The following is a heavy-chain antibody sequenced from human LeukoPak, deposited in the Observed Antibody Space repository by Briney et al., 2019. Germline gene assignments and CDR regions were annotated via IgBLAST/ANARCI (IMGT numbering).Heavy chain of an antibody. V-gene: IGHV1-69*04. D-gene: IGHD1-26*01. CDR1: GGTFSSYA. CDR2: IIPILGIA. J-gene: IGHJ3*02. Sequence: GASVKVSCKASGGTFSSYAISWVRQAPGQGLEWMGRIIPILGIANYAQKFQGRVTITADKSTSTPYMELSSMRSEDTAVYYCARDISGSVTGAFDIWGQGTMVTVSS. CDR3: ARDISGSVTGAFDI.